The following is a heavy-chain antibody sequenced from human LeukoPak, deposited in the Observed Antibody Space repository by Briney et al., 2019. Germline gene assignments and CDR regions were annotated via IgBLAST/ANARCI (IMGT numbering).Heavy chain of an antibody. J-gene: IGHJ3*02. V-gene: IGHV1-18*01. Sequence: ASVKVSCKASGYTFTSYGISWVRQAPGQGLEWMGWISAYNGNTNYAQKLQGRVTMTTDTSTSTAYMELSSLRSEDTAVYYCARDPRITIFKSRRAFDIWGQGTMVTVSS. CDR1: GYTFTSYG. CDR2: ISAYNGNT. D-gene: IGHD3-9*01. CDR3: ARDPRITIFKSRRAFDI.